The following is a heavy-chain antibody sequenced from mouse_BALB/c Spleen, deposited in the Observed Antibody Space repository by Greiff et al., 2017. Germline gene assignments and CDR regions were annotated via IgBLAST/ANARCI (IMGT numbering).Heavy chain of an antibody. V-gene: IGHV6-6*02. CDR3: TFHYYGATGGYYAMDD. J-gene: IGHJ4*01. Sequence: EVKLEESGGGLVQPGGSMKLSCVASGFTFSNYWMNWVRQSPEKGLEWVAEIRLKSNNYATHYAESVKGRFTISRDDSKSSVYLQMNNLRAEDTGIYYCTFHYYGATGGYYAMDDWGQGTSVTVSS. CDR2: IRLKSNNYAT. D-gene: IGHD1-2*01. CDR1: GFTFSNYW.